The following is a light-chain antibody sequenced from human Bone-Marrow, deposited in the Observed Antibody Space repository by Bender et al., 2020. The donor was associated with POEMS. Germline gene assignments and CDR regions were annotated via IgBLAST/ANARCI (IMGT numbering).Light chain of an antibody. CDR2: EVT. V-gene: IGLV2-11*01. Sequence: QSALTQPRSVSGSPGQSVTISCTGTSSDVGGYNYVSWYQQHPGKAPRLMIFEVTKRPSGVPARFSGSKSGNTASLTISGLQADDEADYHCCSFADNYTPVFGGGTKLTVL. J-gene: IGLJ3*02. CDR3: CSFADNYTPV. CDR1: SSDVGGYNY.